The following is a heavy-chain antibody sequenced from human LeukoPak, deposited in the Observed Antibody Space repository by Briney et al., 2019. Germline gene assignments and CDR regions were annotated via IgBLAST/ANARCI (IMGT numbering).Heavy chain of an antibody. D-gene: IGHD6-19*01. CDR2: IYYSGGT. J-gene: IGHJ4*02. V-gene: IGHV4-39*02. CDR3: AREVAGTPWIDY. Sequence: SETLSLTCTVSSGSIRSRNYCWGWIRQPPGKGLEWIGNIYYSGGTYYNPSLKSRVTISVDTSKNQFSLKLSSMTAADTAVYYCAREVAGTPWIDYWGQGTLVTVSS. CDR1: SGSIRSRNYC.